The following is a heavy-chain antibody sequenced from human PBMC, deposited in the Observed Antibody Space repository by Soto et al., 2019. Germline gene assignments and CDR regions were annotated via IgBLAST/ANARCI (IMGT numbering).Heavy chain of an antibody. D-gene: IGHD3-22*01. Sequence: EVQLVESGGGLVQPGGSLSLSCAASGFTFSNCAMSWVRQAPGKGLEWVSGISGSGGGTYYADSVKGRFTISRDNSKNTLYLQMNSLRAEDTAVYYCAKDRSRSYVSGYPLGYFDYWGQGTLVTVSS. CDR3: AKDRSRSYVSGYPLGYFDY. V-gene: IGHV3-23*04. CDR2: ISGSGGGT. CDR1: GFTFSNCA. J-gene: IGHJ4*02.